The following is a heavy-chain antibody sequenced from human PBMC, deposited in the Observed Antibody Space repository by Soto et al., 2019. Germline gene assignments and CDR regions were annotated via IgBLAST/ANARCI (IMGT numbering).Heavy chain of an antibody. CDR2: IYYSGST. J-gene: IGHJ4*02. D-gene: IGHD3-10*01. CDR1: GGSISSSSYY. Sequence: QLQLQESGPGLVKPSETLSLTCTVSGGSISSSSYYWGWIRQPPGKGLEWIGSIYYSGSTYYNPSRKSRVTISVDTSKNQFSLKLSSVTAADTAVYYCARSLITMVPEDDWGQGTLVTIYS. V-gene: IGHV4-39*01. CDR3: ARSLITMVPEDD.